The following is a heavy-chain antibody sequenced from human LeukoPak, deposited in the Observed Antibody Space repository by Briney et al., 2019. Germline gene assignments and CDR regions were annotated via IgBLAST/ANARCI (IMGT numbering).Heavy chain of an antibody. V-gene: IGHV3-30-3*01. D-gene: IGHD5-12*01. CDR2: ISYDGSNK. CDR1: GFTFSSYA. J-gene: IGHJ6*02. CDR3: ARGEVWLGYYYYYYGMDV. Sequence: SGGSLRLSCAASGFTFSSYAMHWVRQAPGKGPEWVAVISYDGSNKYYADSVKGRFTISRDNSKNTLYLQMNSLRAEDTAVYYCARGEVWLGYYYYYYGMDVWGQGTTVTVSS.